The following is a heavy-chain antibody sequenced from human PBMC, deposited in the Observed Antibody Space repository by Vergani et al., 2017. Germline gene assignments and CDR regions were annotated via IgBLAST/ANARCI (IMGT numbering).Heavy chain of an antibody. D-gene: IGHD6-19*01. V-gene: IGHV3-23*04. J-gene: IGHJ4*02. CDR2: ISGSGGST. CDR1: GFTFSSYA. CDR3: ARLNRRSSGWDGPSDY. Sequence: EVQLVESGGGLVQPGGSLRLSCAASGFTFSSYAMSWVRQAPGKGLEWVSAISGSGGSTYYADSVKGRFTISRDNSKNTLYLQMNSLRAEDTAVYYCARLNRRSSGWDGPSDYWGQGTLVTVSS.